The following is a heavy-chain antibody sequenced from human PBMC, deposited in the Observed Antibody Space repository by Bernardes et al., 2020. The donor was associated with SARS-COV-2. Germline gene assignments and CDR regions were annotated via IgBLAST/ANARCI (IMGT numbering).Heavy chain of an antibody. CDR1: GGSISSYY. CDR2: IYYSGST. CDR3: ARRRATVTPPDY. Sequence: SETLSLTCTVSGGSISSYYWSWIRQPPGKGLEWIGYIYYSGSTNYNPSLKSRVTISVDTSKNQFSLKLSSVTAADTAVYYCARRRATVTPPDYWGQGTLVTVSS. J-gene: IGHJ4*02. D-gene: IGHD4-4*01. V-gene: IGHV4-59*08.